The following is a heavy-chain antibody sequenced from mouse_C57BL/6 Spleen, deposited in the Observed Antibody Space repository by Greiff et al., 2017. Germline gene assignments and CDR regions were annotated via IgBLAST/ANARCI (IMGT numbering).Heavy chain of an antibody. V-gene: IGHV1-64*01. D-gene: IGHD2-5*01. CDR1: GYTFTSYW. J-gene: IGHJ2*01. Sequence: VQLQQPGAELVKPGASVKLSCKASGYTFTSYWMHWVKQRPGQGLEWIGMIHPNSGSTNYNEKFKSKATLTVDKSSSTAYMQLSSLTSEDSAVYYCAREDSNPYFDYWGQGTTLTVSS. CDR3: AREDSNPYFDY. CDR2: IHPNSGST.